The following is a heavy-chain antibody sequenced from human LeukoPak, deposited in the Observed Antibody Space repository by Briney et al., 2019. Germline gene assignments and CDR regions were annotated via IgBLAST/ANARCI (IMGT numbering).Heavy chain of an antibody. D-gene: IGHD6-13*01. CDR1: GFTFSSYT. CDR2: ISSSGSTI. CDR3: AKVQDTVAAAGTGFDY. V-gene: IGHV3-48*01. J-gene: IGHJ4*02. Sequence: GGSLRLSCAASGFTFSSYTMNWVRQAPGKGLEWVSYISSSGSTIYYADSVKGRFTISRDNSKNTLYLQMNSLRAEDTAVYYCAKVQDTVAAAGTGFDYWGQGTLVTVSS.